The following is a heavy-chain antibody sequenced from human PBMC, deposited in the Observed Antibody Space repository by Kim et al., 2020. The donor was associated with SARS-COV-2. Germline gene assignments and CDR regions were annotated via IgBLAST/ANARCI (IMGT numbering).Heavy chain of an antibody. CDR2: N. V-gene: IGHV6-1*01. J-gene: IGHJ4*02. D-gene: IGHD1-26*01. Sequence: NDYAVAVKSRITINPDTAKNQFSLQLNSVTPEDTAVYYCARGHSGSYFDYWGQGTLVTVSS. CDR3: ARGHSGSYFDY.